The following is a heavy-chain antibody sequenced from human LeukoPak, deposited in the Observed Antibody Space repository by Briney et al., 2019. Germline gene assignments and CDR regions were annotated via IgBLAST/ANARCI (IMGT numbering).Heavy chain of an antibody. V-gene: IGHV3-74*03. CDR1: GFTFSNYW. Sequence: PRGSLRLSCAASGFTFSNYWVHWVRQAPGKGLVWVSRINRDGTITKYADSVKGRFTVSRDNAKNTLNLQMNSLRAEDTAVYYCARDKKSGESSEIDYWGQGTLVTVSS. J-gene: IGHJ4*02. D-gene: IGHD3-10*01. CDR2: INRDGTIT. CDR3: ARDKKSGESSEIDY.